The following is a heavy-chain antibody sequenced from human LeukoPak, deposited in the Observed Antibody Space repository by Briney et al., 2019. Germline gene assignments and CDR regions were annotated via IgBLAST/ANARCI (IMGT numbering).Heavy chain of an antibody. CDR1: GFSFSSYA. J-gene: IGHJ4*02. V-gene: IGHV3-15*01. D-gene: IGHD3-3*01. CDR2: ITSKTAGGTT. Sequence: GGSLRLSCAASGFSFSSYAMSWVRQAPGKGLEWVGRITSKTAGGTTEYAAPVKGRFTISRDDSKSTLFLQMNSLKTEDTAVYYCTAQYYGAFNHWGQGTQVTVSS. CDR3: TAQYYGAFNH.